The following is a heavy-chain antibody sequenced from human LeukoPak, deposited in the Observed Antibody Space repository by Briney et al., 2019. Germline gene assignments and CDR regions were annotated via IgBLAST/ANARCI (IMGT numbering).Heavy chain of an antibody. CDR2: ISGSGGST. Sequence: GGSLRLSCAASGFTFSSYAMSWVRQAPGKGLEWISAISGSGGSTYYADSVKGRFTISRDNSKNTLYLQMNSLRAEDTAVYYCAKVPRYNWNYYYFDCWGQGTLVTVSS. V-gene: IGHV3-23*01. J-gene: IGHJ4*02. CDR3: AKVPRYNWNYYYFDC. D-gene: IGHD1-7*01. CDR1: GFTFSSYA.